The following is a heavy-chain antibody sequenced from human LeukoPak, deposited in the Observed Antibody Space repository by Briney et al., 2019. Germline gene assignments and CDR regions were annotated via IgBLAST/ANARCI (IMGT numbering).Heavy chain of an antibody. CDR1: NGSISNGNYY. CDR3: ARVRWSGDGYNSVDP. V-gene: IGHV4-39*01. CDR2: IYYSGST. J-gene: IGHJ5*02. D-gene: IGHD5-24*01. Sequence: SETLSLTCTVSNGSISNGNYYWSWIRQPPGKGLEWIGSIYYSGSTYYNPSLKSRVTISVDTSKNQFSLQLNSVTPEDTAVYYCARVRWSGDGYNSVDPWGQGTLVTVSS.